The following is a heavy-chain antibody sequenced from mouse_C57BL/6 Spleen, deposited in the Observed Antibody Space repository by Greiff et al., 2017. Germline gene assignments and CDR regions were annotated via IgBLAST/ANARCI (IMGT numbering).Heavy chain of an antibody. J-gene: IGHJ4*01. CDR3: AGYGSLKARDY. V-gene: IGHV14-2*01. Sequence: EVQLQQSGAELVKPGASVKLSCTASGFNFNDYYMHWVKQRTEQGLEWIGRIDPEDGETKYAPKIQGKATITADQSSNTAYLQLSSLPSEDAAVYYCAGYGSLKARDYWGQGTSVTVSS. D-gene: IGHD1-1*01. CDR1: GFNFNDYY. CDR2: IDPEDGET.